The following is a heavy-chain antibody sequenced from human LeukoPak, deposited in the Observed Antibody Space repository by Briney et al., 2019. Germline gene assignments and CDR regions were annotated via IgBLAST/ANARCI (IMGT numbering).Heavy chain of an antibody. J-gene: IGHJ4*02. Sequence: PGGSLRLSCAASGFTFSSYAMHWVRQAPGKGLEWVAVISYDGSNKYYADSVKGRFTISRDNSKNTLYLQMNSLRAEDTAMYYCARDSGYYDFWSGYYGPFDYWGQGTLVTVSS. V-gene: IGHV3-30-3*01. D-gene: IGHD3-3*01. CDR1: GFTFSSYA. CDR3: ARDSGYYDFWSGYYGPFDY. CDR2: ISYDGSNK.